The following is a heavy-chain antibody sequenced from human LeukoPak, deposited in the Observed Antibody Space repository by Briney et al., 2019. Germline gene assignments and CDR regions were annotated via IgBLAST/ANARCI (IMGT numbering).Heavy chain of an antibody. J-gene: IGHJ4*02. D-gene: IGHD5-12*01. CDR3: AKDRAVVATLTKYYFDY. V-gene: IGHV3-30*02. Sequence: GGSLRLSCAASGFTFSSYGMHWVRQAPGKGLEWVAFIRYDGSNKYYADSVKGRFTISRDNSKNTLYLQMNSLRAEDTAVYYCAKDRAVVATLTKYYFDYWGQGTLVTVSS. CDR1: GFTFSSYG. CDR2: IRYDGSNK.